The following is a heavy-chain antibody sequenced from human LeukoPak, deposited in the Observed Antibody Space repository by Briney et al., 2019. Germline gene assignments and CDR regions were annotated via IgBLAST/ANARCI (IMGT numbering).Heavy chain of an antibody. CDR1: GFTFSSYA. D-gene: IGHD3-22*01. J-gene: IGHJ4*02. V-gene: IGHV3-23*01. Sequence: GGSLRLSCAASGFTFSSYAMSWVRQAPGKGVEWVSAISGSGGSTYYADSVKGRFTISRDNSKNTLYLQMNSLRAEDTAVYYCAKGRQINYYDSSGYGYYFDYWGQGTQVTVSS. CDR2: ISGSGGST. CDR3: AKGRQINYYDSSGYGYYFDY.